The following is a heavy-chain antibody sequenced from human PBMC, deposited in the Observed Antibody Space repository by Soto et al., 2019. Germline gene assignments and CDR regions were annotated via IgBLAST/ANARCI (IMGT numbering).Heavy chain of an antibody. CDR2: IRPSGGT. CDR3: ATRDATPLDPIS. V-gene: IGHV4-4*02. J-gene: IGHJ5*02. D-gene: IGHD1-1*01. CDR1: GVSVSNTNW. Sequence: QVQLQESGPGLVKPSGTLSLTCVVSGVSVSNTNWWTWVRQPPEKGLEWIGEIRPSGGTNYKSSLRGRVTISLDKSRNQFSLHLTSITAADTAVYFCATRDATPLDPISWGQGIPVTVSS.